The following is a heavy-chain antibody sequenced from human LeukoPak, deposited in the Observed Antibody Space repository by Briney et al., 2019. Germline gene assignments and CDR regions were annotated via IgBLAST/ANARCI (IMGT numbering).Heavy chain of an antibody. J-gene: IGHJ4*02. Sequence: ASVKVSCKASGYTFSNYGISWVRQAPGQRLEWMGWIRAYNGDTNYAQKFQGRVIMTTDTSTSTAYMELRSLRSDDTAVYYCARADSSGYYVLDYWGQGTLVTVSS. D-gene: IGHD3-22*01. V-gene: IGHV1-18*01. CDR2: IRAYNGDT. CDR3: ARADSSGYYVLDY. CDR1: GYTFSNYG.